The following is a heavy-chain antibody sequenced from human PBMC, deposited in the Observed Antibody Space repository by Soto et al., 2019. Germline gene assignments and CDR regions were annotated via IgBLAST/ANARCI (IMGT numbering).Heavy chain of an antibody. J-gene: IGHJ6*02. D-gene: IGHD2-8*01. Sequence: QVQLVQSGAEVKKPGASVKVSCKDSGYSFTDYHIHWVRQAPGQGLEWLGRINPKSGGTSTAQKFQGWVTMTTDTSISTASMELTRLTSDDTAIYYCARGDSTDCSNGVCSFFYNHDMDVWRQGTTVTVSS. V-gene: IGHV1-2*04. CDR2: INPKSGGT. CDR3: ARGDSTDCSNGVCSFFYNHDMDV. CDR1: GYSFTDYH.